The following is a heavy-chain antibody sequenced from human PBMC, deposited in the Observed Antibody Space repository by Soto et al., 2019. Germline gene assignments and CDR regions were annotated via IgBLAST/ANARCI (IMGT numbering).Heavy chain of an antibody. V-gene: IGHV4-61*08. D-gene: IGHD3-10*01. CDR1: GFSLSTSGMC. J-gene: IGHJ6*02. CDR2: IYYSGST. Sequence: SGPTLVNPTQTLTLTCTFSGFSLSTSGMCVSWIRQPPGKGLEWIGYIYYSGSTNYNPSLKSRVTISVDTSKNQFSLKLSSVTAADTAVYYCARGGGYYGYFNYYGMDVWGQGTTVTVSS. CDR3: ARGGGYYGYFNYYGMDV.